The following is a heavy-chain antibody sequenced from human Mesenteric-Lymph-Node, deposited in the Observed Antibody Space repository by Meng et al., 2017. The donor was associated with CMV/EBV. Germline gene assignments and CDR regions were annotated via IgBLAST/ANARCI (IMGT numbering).Heavy chain of an antibody. J-gene: IGHJ4*02. CDR2: VHHSGTT. D-gene: IGHD3-22*01. CDR3: ARRGNYDSDYSEY. Sequence: QLQLQEPGPELVKPSKTLSLSCIVSGDSISNSTYYWTWIRQPPGKGLEWIGSVHHSGTTYYNPSLKGRLTISVDTSANLFSLRLTTVTAADTATYYCARRGNYDSDYSEYWGQGTLVTISS. CDR1: GDSISNSTYY. V-gene: IGHV4-39*01.